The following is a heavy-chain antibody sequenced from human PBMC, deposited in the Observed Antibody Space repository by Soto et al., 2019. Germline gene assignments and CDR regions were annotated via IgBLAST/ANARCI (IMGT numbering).Heavy chain of an antibody. CDR1: GFTFSDYY. CDR3: ARDKGAFSSTRNDY. V-gene: IGHV3-11*01. Sequence: QVQLVESGGGLVKPGGSLRLSCAASGFTFSDYYMTWIRQAPGKGLEWVSYISGGGDTIYYADSVEGRFTISRDNAKNSLYLQMNSLRAEDTAVYYCARDKGAFSSTRNDYWGQGTLVTVSS. J-gene: IGHJ4*02. D-gene: IGHD6-13*01. CDR2: ISGGGDTI.